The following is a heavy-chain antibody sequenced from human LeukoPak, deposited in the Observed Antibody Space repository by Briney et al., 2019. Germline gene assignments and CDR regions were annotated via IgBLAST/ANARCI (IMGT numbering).Heavy chain of an antibody. CDR1: KFTFSSYA. V-gene: IGHV3-23*01. D-gene: IGHD6-13*01. CDR3: AKAHSSSWYWFDP. Sequence: PGGSLRLSCAASKFTFSSYAMSWVRQAPGKGLEWVSVISSSGGSPHYADSVKGRFTISRDNSKNTLYLQMNSLRAEDTAVYCCAKAHSSSWYWFDPWGQGTLVTVSS. J-gene: IGHJ5*02. CDR2: ISSSGGSP.